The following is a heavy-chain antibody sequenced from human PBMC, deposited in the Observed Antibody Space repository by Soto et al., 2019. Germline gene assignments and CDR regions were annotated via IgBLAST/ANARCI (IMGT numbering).Heavy chain of an antibody. D-gene: IGHD2-2*01. CDR1: EGSIISSSDY. J-gene: IGHJ3*02. CDR3: ARQGTRLRPIRTIGAASTFDM. Sequence: SETLSLPCSVAEGSIISSSDYCVLIRQPPGKGLEWIGSIYYSGTTFHNPSLKSRVSISVDTSKNHFSLNLTSVTAADTAVYYCARQGTRLRPIRTIGAASTFDMWGEATMVTVSS. CDR2: IYYSGTT. V-gene: IGHV4-39*01.